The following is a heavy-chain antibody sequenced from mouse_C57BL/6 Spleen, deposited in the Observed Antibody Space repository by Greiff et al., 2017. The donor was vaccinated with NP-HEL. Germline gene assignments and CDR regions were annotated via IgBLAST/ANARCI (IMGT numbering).Heavy chain of an antibody. CDR3: ARRGPYYSNSYYFDY. Sequence: QVQLQQPGAELVMPGASVKLSCKASGYTFTSYWMHWVKQRPGHGLEWIGEIDPSDSYTNYNQKFKGKSTLTVDKSSSTAYMQLSSLTSEDSAVYYCARRGPYYSNSYYFDYWGQGTTLTVSS. D-gene: IGHD2-5*01. CDR2: IDPSDSYT. V-gene: IGHV1-69*01. J-gene: IGHJ2*01. CDR1: GYTFTSYW.